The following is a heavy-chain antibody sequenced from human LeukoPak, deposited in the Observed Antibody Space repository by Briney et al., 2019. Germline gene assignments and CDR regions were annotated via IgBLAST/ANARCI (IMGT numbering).Heavy chain of an antibody. V-gene: IGHV1-46*01. CDR2: INPGGGNT. J-gene: IGHJ3*02. CDR3: ARDWNWGSSEAFDT. CDR1: GYTFARYY. D-gene: IGHD7-27*01. Sequence: ASVKVSCKASGYTFARYYIHWVRQAPGQRLEWMGIINPGGGNTNYAQKFQGRVTVTRDTSTTTVYLELSSLRSEDTAVYYCARDWNWGSSEAFDTWGQGTMVTVSS.